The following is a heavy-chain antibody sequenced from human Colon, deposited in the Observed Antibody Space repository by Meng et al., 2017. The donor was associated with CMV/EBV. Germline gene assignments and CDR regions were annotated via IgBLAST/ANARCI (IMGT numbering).Heavy chain of an antibody. CDR3: AKGGGCSSTSCYTYAFDI. CDR2: IRYDGSNK. V-gene: IGHV3-30*02. CDR1: GFTFSSYG. Sequence: GGSLRLSCAASGFTFSSYGMHWVRQAPGKGLEWVAFIRYDGSNKYYADSVKGRFTISRDNSKNTLYLQMNSLRAEDTAVYYCAKGGGCSSTSCYTYAFDIWGQGTMVTVSS. D-gene: IGHD2-2*02. J-gene: IGHJ3*02.